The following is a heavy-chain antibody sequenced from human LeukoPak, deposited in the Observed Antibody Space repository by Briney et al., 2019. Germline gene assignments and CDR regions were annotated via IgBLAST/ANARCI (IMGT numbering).Heavy chain of an antibody. CDR2: IKSDGSST. J-gene: IGHJ5*02. CDR3: TRRRAVGGFDP. CDR1: GFSFGNYW. V-gene: IGHV3-74*01. D-gene: IGHD1-26*01. Sequence: GGSLRLSCAASGFSFGNYWMHWVRQAPGKGLVWVSRIKSDGSSTNYADSVKGRFTISRDNAKNTLYLQMNSLRAEDTAVYYCTRRRAVGGFDPWGQGTLVTVSS.